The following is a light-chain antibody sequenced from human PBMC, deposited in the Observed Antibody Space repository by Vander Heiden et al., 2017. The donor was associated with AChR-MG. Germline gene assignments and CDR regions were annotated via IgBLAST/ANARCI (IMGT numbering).Light chain of an antibody. CDR2: KAS. V-gene: IGKV1-5*03. CDR1: QSISSW. CDR3: QQYNSYSWT. J-gene: IGKJ1*01. Sequence: DIQMPKSPSTLSASVGDRVTITCRASQSISSWLAWYQQKPGKAPKLLIYKASSLESGVPSRFSGSGSGTEFTLTISSLQPDDFATYYCQQYNSYSWTFGQGTNVEIK.